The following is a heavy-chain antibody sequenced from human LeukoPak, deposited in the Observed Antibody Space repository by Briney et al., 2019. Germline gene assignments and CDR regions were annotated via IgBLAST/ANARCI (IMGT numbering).Heavy chain of an antibody. CDR1: GGSISSTNYY. D-gene: IGHD6-6*01. Sequence: PSETLSLTCSVSGGSISSTNYYWGWIRRPPGKGLEWIGSINYSGSTYYKPSLKSRVTISVDTSKNQFSLKLSSVTAADTAVYYCARNVYSSPSDGSQGRKAGAFDYWGQGTLVTVSS. V-gene: IGHV4-39*07. J-gene: IGHJ4*02. CDR2: INYSGST. CDR3: ARNVYSSPSDGSQGRKAGAFDY.